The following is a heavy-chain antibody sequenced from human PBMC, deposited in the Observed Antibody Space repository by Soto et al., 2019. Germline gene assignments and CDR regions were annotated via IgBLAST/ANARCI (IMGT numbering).Heavy chain of an antibody. J-gene: IGHJ3*02. D-gene: IGHD4-17*01. CDR3: ARVGGMTTVVSGAFDI. CDR1: GFTFSSYG. CDR2: IWYDGSNK. V-gene: IGHV3-33*01. Sequence: QVQLVESGGGVVQPGRSLRLSCAASGFTFSSYGMHWVRQAPGKGLEWVAVIWYDGSNKYYADSVKGRFTISRDNSENTLYLQMNSLRAEDTAVYYCARVGGMTTVVSGAFDIWGQGTMVTVSS.